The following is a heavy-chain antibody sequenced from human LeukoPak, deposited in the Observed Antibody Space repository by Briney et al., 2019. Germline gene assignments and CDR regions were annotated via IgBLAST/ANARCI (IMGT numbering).Heavy chain of an antibody. CDR1: GFTFSDYY. V-gene: IGHV3-11*04. CDR2: ISSSSSTI. J-gene: IGHJ4*02. D-gene: IGHD3-22*01. CDR3: ARDLDLPMIVVSNGG. Sequence: GGSLRLSCAASGFTFSDYYMSWVRQAPGKGLEWVSYISSSSSTIYYADSVKGRFTISRDNAKNSLYLQMNSLRDEDTAVYYCARDLDLPMIVVSNGGWGQGTLVTVSS.